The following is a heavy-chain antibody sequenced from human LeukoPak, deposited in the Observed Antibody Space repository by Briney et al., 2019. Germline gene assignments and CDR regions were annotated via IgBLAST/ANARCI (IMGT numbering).Heavy chain of an antibody. Sequence: SVKVSCKASGGTFSSYAISWVRQAPGQGLEWMGRIIPILNIANYAQKFQGRVTITADKSTSTAYMELSSLRSEDTAVYYCASAVGQDCYYYGMDVWGQGTTVTVSS. V-gene: IGHV1-69*04. D-gene: IGHD2-2*01. CDR1: GGTFSSYA. CDR2: IIPILNIA. CDR3: ASAVGQDCYYYGMDV. J-gene: IGHJ6*02.